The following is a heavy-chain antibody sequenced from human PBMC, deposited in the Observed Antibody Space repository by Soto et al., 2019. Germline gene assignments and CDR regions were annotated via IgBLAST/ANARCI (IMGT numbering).Heavy chain of an antibody. J-gene: IGHJ4*02. V-gene: IGHV3-23*01. CDR3: AKEGRARGGGYFDY. Sequence: EVQLLESGGGLVQPGGSLRLSCAASGFTFSSYAMSWVRQAPGKGLEWVSAISGSGGSTYYADSVKGRFTISRDNSKNTLDLQMNGLSAEETAVYYCAKEGRARGGGYFDYWGQGTLVTVSS. CDR2: ISGSGGST. D-gene: IGHD3-10*01. CDR1: GFTFSSYA.